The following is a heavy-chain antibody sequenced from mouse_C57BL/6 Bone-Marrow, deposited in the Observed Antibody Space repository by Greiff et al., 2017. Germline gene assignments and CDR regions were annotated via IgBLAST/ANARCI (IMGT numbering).Heavy chain of an antibody. J-gene: IGHJ3*01. D-gene: IGHD2-13*01. CDR2: IYPGDGDT. CDR3: ARVETGEGFAY. V-gene: IGHV1-80*01. Sequence: QVQLKESGAELVKPGASVKISCKASGYAFSSYWMNWVKQRPGKGLEWIGQIYPGDGDTNYNGKFKGKATLTADKSSSTAYMQLSSLTSEDSAVYVCARVETGEGFAYGGQGTLGTLSA. CDR1: GYAFSSYW.